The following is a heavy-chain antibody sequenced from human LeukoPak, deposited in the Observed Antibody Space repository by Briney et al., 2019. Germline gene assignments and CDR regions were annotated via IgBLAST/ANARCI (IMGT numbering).Heavy chain of an antibody. J-gene: IGHJ4*02. CDR1: GFTFSRYA. CDR2: IGGSGSRT. CDR3: ANAKRVGLGYCTGGSCSSFDY. D-gene: IGHD2-15*01. V-gene: IGHV3-23*01. Sequence: GGSLRLSCGASGFTFSRYAMSWVRQAPGKGLEWVSAIGGSGSRTYYADSVRGRFTISRDNSEITLFLQMNSLRAEDTAVYYCANAKRVGLGYCTGGSCSSFDYWGQGALVTVSS.